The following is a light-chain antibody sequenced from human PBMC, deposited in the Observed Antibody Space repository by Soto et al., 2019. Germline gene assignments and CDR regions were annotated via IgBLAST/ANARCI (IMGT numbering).Light chain of an antibody. CDR3: QKFDSAPT. Sequence: DIQMTQSPSSLSASVGDRVTITCRASRGIGNSLAWYQQKPGKVPHLLIHSASTLQSGVPSRFSGSGSGTDFTLTISSLQPEDVATYYCQKFDSAPTFGPGTKVDIK. CDR2: SAS. CDR1: RGIGNS. J-gene: IGKJ1*01. V-gene: IGKV1-27*01.